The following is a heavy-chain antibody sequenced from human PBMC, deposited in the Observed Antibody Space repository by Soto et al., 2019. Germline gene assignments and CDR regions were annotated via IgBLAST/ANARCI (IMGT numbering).Heavy chain of an antibody. CDR3: ARGGYCSGGSCYSGGRDYYGMDV. CDR2: INAGNGNT. D-gene: IGHD2-15*01. CDR1: GYTFTSYA. J-gene: IGHJ6*02. V-gene: IGHV1-3*01. Sequence: WASVKVSCKASGYTFTSYAMHWVRQAPGQRLEWMGWINAGNGNTKYSQKFQGRVTITRDTSASTAYMELSSLRSEDTAVYYCARGGYCSGGSCYSGGRDYYGMDVWGQGTTVTVSS.